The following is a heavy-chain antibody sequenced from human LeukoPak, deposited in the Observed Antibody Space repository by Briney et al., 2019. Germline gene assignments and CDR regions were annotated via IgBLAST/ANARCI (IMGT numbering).Heavy chain of an antibody. Sequence: SETLSLTCGVYGGSFSGYYWSWIRQPPGRGLEWIGEINQSGRTSYNPSLKSRVTISVDTSNNQFSLKLSSVTAADTGVYYCATKYSVAVAANPPYFGDWGQGTLVTVSS. D-gene: IGHD6-19*01. V-gene: IGHV4-34*01. CDR3: ATKYSVAVAANPPYFGD. CDR2: INQSGRT. J-gene: IGHJ4*02. CDR1: GGSFSGYY.